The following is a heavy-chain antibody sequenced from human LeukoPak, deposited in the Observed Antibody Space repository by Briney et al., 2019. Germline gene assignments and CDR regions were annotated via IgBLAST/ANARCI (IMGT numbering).Heavy chain of an antibody. Sequence: GRPLRLPCAASGFPFRTYWMKWVRQTPGKGLERVANIKQEGSGQTKVDSVKGRFTLSRDSAKNSLYLQMSSLRAEDTAVYYCARAEWSNWYFDLWGRGTLVTVSS. CDR1: GFPFRTYW. J-gene: IGHJ2*01. CDR2: IKQEGSGQ. V-gene: IGHV3-7*03. CDR3: ARAEWSNWYFDL. D-gene: IGHD3-3*01.